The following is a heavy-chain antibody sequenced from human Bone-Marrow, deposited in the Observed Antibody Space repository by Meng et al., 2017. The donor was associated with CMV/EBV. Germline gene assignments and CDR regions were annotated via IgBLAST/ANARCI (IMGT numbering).Heavy chain of an antibody. CDR3: AKDHRTYYDFWSGLSWYYFDY. D-gene: IGHD3-3*01. Sequence: ASVKVSCKASGYTFTSYYMHWVRQAPGQGLEWMGIINPSGGSTSYAQKFQGRVTMTRNTSISTAYMELSSLTSDDTAVYYCAKDHRTYYDFWSGLSWYYFDYWGQGTLVTVSS. CDR1: GYTFTSYY. V-gene: IGHV1-46*01. CDR2: INPSGGST. J-gene: IGHJ4*02.